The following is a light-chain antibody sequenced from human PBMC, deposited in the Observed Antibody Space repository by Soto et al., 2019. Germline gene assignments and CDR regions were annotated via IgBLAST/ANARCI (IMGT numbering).Light chain of an antibody. CDR2: AVS. Sequence: QSALTQPASVSGSPGQSITISCTGTSSDVGGYNYVSWYQQHPGKAPKLMIYAVSNRPSGVSTRFSGSKSGNTASLTTSGLQAEEEADYHCSSYTTSSTLLYVFGTGTKLTVL. CDR3: SSYTTSSTLLYV. J-gene: IGLJ1*01. V-gene: IGLV2-14*01. CDR1: SSDVGGYNY.